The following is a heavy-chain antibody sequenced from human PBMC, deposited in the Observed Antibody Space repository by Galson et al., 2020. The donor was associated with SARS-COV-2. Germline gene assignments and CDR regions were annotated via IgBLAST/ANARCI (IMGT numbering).Heavy chain of an antibody. Sequence: GESLKISCKGYGYSFTNYWIGWVRQMPGKGLELMGIIYPGDSDTTYSPSFQGQVTISADKSISTTYLQWSSLKAADSAMYYCAKGVRPTAKYYYDYWGRGTLVTVSS. D-gene: IGHD3-10*01. CDR1: GYSFTNYW. CDR3: AKGVRPTAKYYYDY. CDR2: IYPGDSDT. J-gene: IGHJ4*02. V-gene: IGHV5-51*01.